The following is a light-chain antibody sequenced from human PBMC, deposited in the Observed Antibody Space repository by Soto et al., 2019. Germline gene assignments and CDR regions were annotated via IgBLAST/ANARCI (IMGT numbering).Light chain of an antibody. CDR1: QSVLYNSNNKNH. V-gene: IGKV4-1*01. Sequence: DFVMTQAPDSLAVSLGERATINCKSSQSVLYNSNNKNHLGWFQQKPGHPPKLLIYGASFRPSGVPDRLSGSGSGTDFTLTISSLQAEDVAVYYCQQYYSSLITFGQGTRLEIK. CDR2: GAS. J-gene: IGKJ5*01. CDR3: QQYYSSLIT.